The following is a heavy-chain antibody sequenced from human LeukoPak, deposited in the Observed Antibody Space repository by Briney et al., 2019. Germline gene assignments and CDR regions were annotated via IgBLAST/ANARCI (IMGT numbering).Heavy chain of an antibody. Sequence: SGTLCLTCAVSGDSISPYTSRWSRHPPGKRLGCGWYIYSSGSANYNPSRKSRVTISLDTSKNHFSLMLSSVAAAETAVYYCARTQPGIDRIDYWGQGTLVTVSS. CDR3: ARTQPGIDRIDY. V-gene: IGHV4-59*01. D-gene: IGHD6-13*01. CDR1: GDSISPYT. CDR2: IYSSGSA. J-gene: IGHJ4*02.